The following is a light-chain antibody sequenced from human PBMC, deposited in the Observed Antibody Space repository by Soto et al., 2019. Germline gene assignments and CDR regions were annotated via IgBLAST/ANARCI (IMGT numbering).Light chain of an antibody. Sequence: DIQMTQSPSTLSASVGDRVTLTCRASQTINRWLAWYQQRPGKAPKLLIHKASTVEGGVPSRFSGSASGTEFSLTISSLQPDDFSTSYCLQYNSYPLTFGGGTKVELK. CDR2: KAS. CDR3: LQYNSYPLT. J-gene: IGKJ4*01. V-gene: IGKV1-5*03. CDR1: QTINRW.